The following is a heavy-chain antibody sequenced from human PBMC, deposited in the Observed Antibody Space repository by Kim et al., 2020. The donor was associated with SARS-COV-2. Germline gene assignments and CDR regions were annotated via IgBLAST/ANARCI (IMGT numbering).Heavy chain of an antibody. Sequence: GGSLRLSCTASGFTFSNYWIHWVRQAPGMGLVWVSRINFHGSTTNYADSVKGRFTISRDNSKNTLYLQMNSLTAEDTAVYYCARGAGGNYWIDFWGQGTL. CDR2: INFHGSTT. J-gene: IGHJ4*02. D-gene: IGHD1-26*01. CDR1: GFTFSNYW. V-gene: IGHV3-74*01. CDR3: ARGAGGNYWIDF.